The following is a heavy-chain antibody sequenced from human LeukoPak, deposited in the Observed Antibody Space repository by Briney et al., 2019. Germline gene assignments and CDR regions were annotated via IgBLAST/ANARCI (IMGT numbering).Heavy chain of an antibody. CDR2: IYYSGST. J-gene: IGHJ4*02. Sequence: PSETLSLTCTVSGGSISSYYWSWIRQPPGKGLEWIGYIYYSGSTNYNPSLKSRVTISVDTSKNQFSLKLSSVTAADTAVYYCAREYSSSWNYYFDYWGQGTLVTVSS. CDR1: GGSISSYY. V-gene: IGHV4-59*12. CDR3: AREYSSSWNYYFDY. D-gene: IGHD6-13*01.